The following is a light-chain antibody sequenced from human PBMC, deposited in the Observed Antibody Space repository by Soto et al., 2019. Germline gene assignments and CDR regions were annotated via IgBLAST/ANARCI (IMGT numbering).Light chain of an antibody. J-gene: IGKJ2*01. CDR2: GAS. V-gene: IGKV3-20*01. CDR3: HQYGSSPYT. CDR1: QSVSSSY. Sequence: EIVLTQSPGTLSLSPGEGATLSCRASQSVSSSYLAWYQQKPGQAPRLLIYGASSRATGIPDRFSGSGSETDFTLAISRLDPEDFAVYYCHQYGSSPYTFGQGTKLEIK.